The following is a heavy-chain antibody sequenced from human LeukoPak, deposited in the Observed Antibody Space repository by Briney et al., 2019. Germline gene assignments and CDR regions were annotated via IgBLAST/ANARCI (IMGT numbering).Heavy chain of an antibody. J-gene: IGHJ4*02. D-gene: IGHD2-2*01. V-gene: IGHV3-21*01. CDR3: ARDHPVPAAIEEAFDY. CDR1: GFTFSNYT. Sequence: PGGSLRLSCAASGFTFSNYTMNWVRQAPGKGLEWVSSISSSNSYIYYADSVKGRFTISRDNAKNSLYLQMNSLRAEDTAVYYCARDHPVPAAIEEAFDYWGQGTLVTVSS. CDR2: ISSSNSYI.